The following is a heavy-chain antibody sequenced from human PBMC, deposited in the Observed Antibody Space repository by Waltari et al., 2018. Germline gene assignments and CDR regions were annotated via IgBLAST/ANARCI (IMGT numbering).Heavy chain of an antibody. CDR1: GDSISSSSYS. CDR2: ISYSGST. V-gene: IGHV4-39*07. J-gene: IGHJ5*02. Sequence: QLQLQASGPGLVKPSETLSLTCTVSGDSISSSSYSWGWIRQPRGKGLEWIGSISYSGSTYYNPSLKSRVTISVDTSKNQFSLKLSSVTAADTAVYYCARVRDYNWFDPWGQGTLVTVSS. CDR3: ARVRDYNWFDP.